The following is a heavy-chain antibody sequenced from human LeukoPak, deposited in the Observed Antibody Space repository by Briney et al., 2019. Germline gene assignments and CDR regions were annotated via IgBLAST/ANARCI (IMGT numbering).Heavy chain of an antibody. CDR1: GFTFSSYV. Sequence: PGGSLRLSCSASGFTFSSYVMHWVRQAPGKGLDSVSAISSNGDSTYYAASVKGRFTISRDNSKNTLYLKMSSLRAEDTAVYYCVGAGTLDYWGQGTLVTVSS. V-gene: IGHV3-64D*06. CDR2: ISSNGDST. J-gene: IGHJ4*02. D-gene: IGHD3/OR15-3a*01. CDR3: VGAGTLDY.